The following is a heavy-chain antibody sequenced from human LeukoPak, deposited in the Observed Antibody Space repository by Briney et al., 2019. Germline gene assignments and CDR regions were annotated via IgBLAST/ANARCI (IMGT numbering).Heavy chain of an antibody. CDR3: ARGEGYSSSPDYFDY. D-gene: IGHD6-13*01. J-gene: IGHJ4*02. CDR2: IYYSGST. Sequence: PSETLSLTCTASGGSISSYYWSWIRQPPGKGLEWIGYIYYSGSTNYNPSLKSRVTISVDTSKNQFSLKLSSVTAADMAVYYCARGEGYSSSPDYFDYWGQGTLVTVSS. V-gene: IGHV4-59*01. CDR1: GGSISSYY.